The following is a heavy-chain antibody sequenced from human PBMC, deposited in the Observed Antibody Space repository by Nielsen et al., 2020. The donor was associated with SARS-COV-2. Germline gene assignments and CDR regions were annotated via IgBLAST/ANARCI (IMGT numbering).Heavy chain of an antibody. CDR1: GFTFSTYG. Sequence: GESLKISCAAPGFTFSTYGMHWARQAPGKGLEWVAAISYDGSNKYYVDSVKGRFTISRDNSKNTLYLQMSSLREEDTAVYYCAKDWTAIVVVPSGGVDYWGQGTLVTVSS. CDR3: AKDWTAIVVVPSGGVDY. CDR2: ISYDGSNK. J-gene: IGHJ4*02. D-gene: IGHD2-15*01. V-gene: IGHV3-30*18.